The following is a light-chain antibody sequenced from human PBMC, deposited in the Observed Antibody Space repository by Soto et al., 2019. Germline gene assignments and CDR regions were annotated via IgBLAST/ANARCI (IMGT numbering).Light chain of an antibody. Sequence: DIQMTQSPSTLSASVGDRDTNTCRASQSISSWLAWYQQKPGKAPKLLIYDASSLESGVPSRFSGSGSGTEFTLTISSLQPDDFATYYCQQYNSYSWTFGQGTKV. CDR1: QSISSW. J-gene: IGKJ1*01. CDR3: QQYNSYSWT. CDR2: DAS. V-gene: IGKV1-5*01.